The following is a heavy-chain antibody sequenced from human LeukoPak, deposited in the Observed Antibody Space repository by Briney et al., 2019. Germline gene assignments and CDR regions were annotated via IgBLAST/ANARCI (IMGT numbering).Heavy chain of an antibody. CDR2: INHSGST. CDR3: AGGGPSVYCSSTSCSWWFDP. Sequence: SETLSLTCAVYGGSFSGYYWSWIRQPPGKGLEWIGEINHSGSTNYNPSLKSRVTISVDTSKNQFSLKLSSVTAADTAVYYCAGGGPSVYCSSTSCSWWFDPWGQGTLVTVSS. CDR1: GGSFSGYY. J-gene: IGHJ5*02. D-gene: IGHD2-2*01. V-gene: IGHV4-34*01.